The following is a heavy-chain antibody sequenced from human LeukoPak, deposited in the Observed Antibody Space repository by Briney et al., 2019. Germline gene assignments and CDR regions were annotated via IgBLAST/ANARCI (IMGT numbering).Heavy chain of an antibody. CDR2: FDPEAGAT. J-gene: IGHJ4*02. D-gene: IGHD6-19*01. CDR3: ATDLAVAASGGFDY. CDR1: GHSLTQLS. Sequence: ASVTVSCKVSGHSLTQLSIHWVRRAPGKGLEWMGGFDPEAGATLYAQTFQDRVIMTEDTSIDTPYMQLTSLRSDDAAVDFCATDLAVAASGGFDYWGQGTLITVSS. V-gene: IGHV1-24*01.